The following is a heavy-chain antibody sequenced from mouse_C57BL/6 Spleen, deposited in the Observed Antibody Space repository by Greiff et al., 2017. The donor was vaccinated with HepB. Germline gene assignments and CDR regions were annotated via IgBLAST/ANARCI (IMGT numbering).Heavy chain of an antibody. CDR3: ARDEITTVVPFAY. CDR2: IYYSGTI. V-gene: IGHV3-5*01. D-gene: IGHD1-1*01. CDR1: GISITTGNYR. Sequence: EVHLVESGPGLVKPSQTVFLTCTVTGISITTGNYRWSWIRQFPGNKLEWIGYIYYSGTITYKPSLTSRTTITRDTPKNQFFLEMNSLTAEDTATYYCARDEITTVVPFAYWGQGTLVTVSA. J-gene: IGHJ3*01.